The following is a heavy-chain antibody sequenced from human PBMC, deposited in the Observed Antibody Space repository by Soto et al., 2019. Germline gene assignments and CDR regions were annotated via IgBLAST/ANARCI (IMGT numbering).Heavy chain of an antibody. Sequence: SETLSLTCAVYGGSFSGYYWSWIRQSPGKGLEWIGEINHSGSTNYTPSLKSRVTISVDTSKNQVSLKLSSVTAADTAVYYCARTTAFVSGTYPPAHFDYWDPRTRVSVSS. CDR2: INHSGST. CDR1: GGSFSGYY. V-gene: IGHV4-34*01. J-gene: IGHJ4*02. D-gene: IGHD3-16*01. CDR3: ARTTAFVSGTYPPAHFDY.